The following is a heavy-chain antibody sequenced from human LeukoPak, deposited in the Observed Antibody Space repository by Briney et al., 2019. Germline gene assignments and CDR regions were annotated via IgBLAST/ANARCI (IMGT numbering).Heavy chain of an antibody. CDR1: GFTFSSYA. V-gene: IGHV3-23*01. J-gene: IGHJ4*02. CDR3: AKDHYYGSGRKWGNFDY. CDR2: ISGSGGST. Sequence: GGSLRLSCAASGFTFSSYAMSWVRQAPGKGLEWVSAISGSGGSTYYADSVKGRFTISRDNCKTTLYLQMNSLRAEDTAVYYCAKDHYYGSGRKWGNFDYWGQGTLVTVSS. D-gene: IGHD3-10*01.